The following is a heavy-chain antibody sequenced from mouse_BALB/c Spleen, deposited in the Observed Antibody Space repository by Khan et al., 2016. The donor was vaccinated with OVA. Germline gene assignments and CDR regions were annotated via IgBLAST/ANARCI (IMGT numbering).Heavy chain of an antibody. CDR1: GYSITSDYA. J-gene: IGHJ4*01. CDR3: ARDGSRYNYAMDY. D-gene: IGHD2-3*01. V-gene: IGHV3-2*02. Sequence: EVQLQESGPGLVNPSQSLSLTCTVTGYSITSDYAWNWIRQFPGNKLEWMGYINYSGSTNYNPALKSRIFITRDTSKNQFFLQLNSVTTEETATYYCARDGSRYNYAMDYWGQGTSVTVSS. CDR2: INYSGST.